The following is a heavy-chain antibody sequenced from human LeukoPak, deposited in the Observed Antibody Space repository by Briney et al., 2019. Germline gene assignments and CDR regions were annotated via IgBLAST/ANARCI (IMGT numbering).Heavy chain of an antibody. CDR1: GFTFSSYE. CDR2: ISSSGSTI. V-gene: IGHV3-48*03. CDR3: ARVDMPGWYHYYGMDV. J-gene: IGHJ6*02. D-gene: IGHD2-2*01. Sequence: PGGSLRLSCAASGFTFSSYEMNWVRQAPGKGLEWVSYISSSGSTIYYADSVKGRFTISRDNAKNSLYLQMNSLRAEDTAVYYCARVDMPGWYHYYGMDVWGQGTTVTVSS.